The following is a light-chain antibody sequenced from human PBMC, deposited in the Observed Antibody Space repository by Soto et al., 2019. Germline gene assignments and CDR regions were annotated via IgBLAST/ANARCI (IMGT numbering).Light chain of an antibody. CDR2: DAS. J-gene: IGKJ1*01. CDR3: QQYNNWPPWT. V-gene: IGKV3D-15*01. CDR1: QSIRTA. Sequence: DIVMTQSPATLSVSPGERATLSCRASQSIRTALAWYQQKPCQGPRLLIYDASTRATGIPARFSGSGSGTEFTLTISSLQSEDFAVYYCQQYNNWPPWTFGQGTKVEIK.